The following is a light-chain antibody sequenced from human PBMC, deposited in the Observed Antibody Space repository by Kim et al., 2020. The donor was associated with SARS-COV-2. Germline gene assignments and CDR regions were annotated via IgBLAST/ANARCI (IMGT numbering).Light chain of an antibody. CDR2: YND. CDR1: SSNTGNNA. V-gene: IGLV1-36*01. J-gene: IGLJ2*01. Sequence: QRVTISGSGGSSNTGNNAVNWYQQSPGKPPRLLVYYNDVLPSGVSGRFSGSKSGTSASLAISGLQSEDEADYYCATWDDTLKGWVFGGGTQLTVL. CDR3: ATWDDTLKGWV.